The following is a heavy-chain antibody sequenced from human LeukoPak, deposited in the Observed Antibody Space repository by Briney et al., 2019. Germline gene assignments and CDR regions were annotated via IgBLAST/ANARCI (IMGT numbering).Heavy chain of an antibody. CDR2: IWYDGSNK. D-gene: IGHD4-11*01. V-gene: IGHV3-33*01. CDR3: ARDGPSSYSNHYYFDY. Sequence: GRSLRLSCAASGFTFSSYGMHWVRQAPGKGLEWVAVIWYDGSNKYYADSVKGRFTISRDNSKNTLYLQMNSLRAEDTAVYYCARDGPSSYSNHYYFDYWGQGTLVTVSS. CDR1: GFTFSSYG. J-gene: IGHJ4*02.